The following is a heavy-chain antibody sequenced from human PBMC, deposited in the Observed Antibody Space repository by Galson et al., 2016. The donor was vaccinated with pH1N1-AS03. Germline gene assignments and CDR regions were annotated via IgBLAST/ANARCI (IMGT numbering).Heavy chain of an antibody. J-gene: IGHJ5*02. CDR3: ARALPINSGWFVP. Sequence: SVKVSCKASGYTFTGYYMHWVRQAPGQGLEWMGWINPNSGGTNYAQKFQGRVTMTRDTSISTAYMELSRLRSDDTAVYYCARALPINSGWFVPWGQGTLVTVSS. CDR2: INPNSGGT. CDR1: GYTFTGYY. V-gene: IGHV1-2*02. D-gene: IGHD5-24*01.